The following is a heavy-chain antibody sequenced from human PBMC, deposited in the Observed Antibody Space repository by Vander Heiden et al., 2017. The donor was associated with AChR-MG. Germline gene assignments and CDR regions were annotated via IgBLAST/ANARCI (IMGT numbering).Heavy chain of an antibody. CDR3: ARDYTGTTWGAYYFGMDV. CDR1: GGSLRNGGYY. Sequence: QVQLQESGPGLVKPSQTLSLICSVSGGSLRNGGYYWDWVLQHPGRGLEWIGYMDNGGPTYYNPSLKSRVTISVVTSKNQFSLGLSSVTAADTAIYYCARDYTGTTWGAYYFGMDVWGQGTTVTVSS. V-gene: IGHV4-31*03. J-gene: IGHJ6*02. D-gene: IGHD1-7*01. CDR2: MDNGGPT.